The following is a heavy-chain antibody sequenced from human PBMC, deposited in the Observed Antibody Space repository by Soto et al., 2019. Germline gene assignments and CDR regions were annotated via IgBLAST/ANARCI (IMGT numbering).Heavy chain of an antibody. CDR3: AKADYSYSWAPGDY. CDR2: ISGSGDTA. CDR1: RLTFSNYA. V-gene: IGHV3-23*01. D-gene: IGHD6-13*01. J-gene: IGHJ4*02. Sequence: GGSLRLSCAISRLTFSNYALNWVCQAQGKGLEWVSSISGSGDTAYYADSVKGRFTISRDNSKNTLYLQMNSLRVEDTALYYCAKADYSYSWAPGDYWGQGTLVTVSS.